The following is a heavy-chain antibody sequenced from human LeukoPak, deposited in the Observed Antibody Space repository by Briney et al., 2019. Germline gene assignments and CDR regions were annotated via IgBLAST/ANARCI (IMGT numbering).Heavy chain of an antibody. D-gene: IGHD6-13*01. J-gene: IGHJ2*01. CDR3: ARDIAAAGPWYFDL. CDR1: GGSLNDYY. CDR2: INHSGST. V-gene: IGHV4-34*01. Sequence: SETLSLTCAVYGGSLNDYYWSWIRQPPGKGLEWIGEINHSGSTNYNPSLKSRVTISVDTSKNQFSLRLSSATAADTAVYYCARDIAAAGPWYFDLWGRGTLVTVSS.